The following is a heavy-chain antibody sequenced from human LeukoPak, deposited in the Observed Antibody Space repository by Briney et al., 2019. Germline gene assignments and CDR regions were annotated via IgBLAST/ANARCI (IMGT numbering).Heavy chain of an antibody. Sequence: PGESLKISCKGSGYSFTSYWIGWVRQMPGKGLEWMGIIYPGDSDTRYSPSFQGQVTISADKSISTAYLQWSSLKASDTAMYYCARQDYYDSSGYYPNYFQHWGQGTLVTVSS. J-gene: IGHJ1*01. CDR3: ARQDYYDSSGYYPNYFQH. V-gene: IGHV5-51*01. D-gene: IGHD3-22*01. CDR1: GYSFTSYW. CDR2: IYPGDSDT.